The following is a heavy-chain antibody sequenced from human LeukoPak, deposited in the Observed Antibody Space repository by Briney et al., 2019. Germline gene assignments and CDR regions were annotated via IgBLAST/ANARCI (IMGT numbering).Heavy chain of an antibody. Sequence: SETLSLTCTVSGGSISSYFWNWIRQPAGRGLEWIGRIYTSGSTNYNPSLKSRVIISVDTSKNQFSLKLSFVTAADTAVYYCARDSFRAEYYYGMDVWGQGATVTVSS. J-gene: IGHJ6*02. CDR1: GGSISSYF. CDR2: IYTSGST. CDR3: ARDSFRAEYYYGMDV. V-gene: IGHV4-4*07.